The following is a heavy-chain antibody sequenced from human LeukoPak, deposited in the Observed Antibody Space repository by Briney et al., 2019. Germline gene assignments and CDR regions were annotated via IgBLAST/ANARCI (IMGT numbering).Heavy chain of an antibody. V-gene: IGHV4-4*07. D-gene: IGHD6-19*01. CDR2: IYTNGIT. CDR1: DLSISSYY. Sequence: TASETLSLTCTVSDLSISSYYWNWLRHPAGKGLEGLGRIYTNGITNYSPSLKSRVTMSVGTSKNQFSLNLNSVTAADTAVYYCARARSPTISVAGACFDYWGQGILVTVSS. CDR3: ARARSPTISVAGACFDY. J-gene: IGHJ4*02.